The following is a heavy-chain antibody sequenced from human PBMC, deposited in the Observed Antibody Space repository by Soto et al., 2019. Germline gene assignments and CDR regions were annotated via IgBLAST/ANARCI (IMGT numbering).Heavy chain of an antibody. CDR1: GYTFTSYS. CDR3: ARDVGYGLIDY. J-gene: IGHJ4*02. Sequence: QVQLVQSGAEVKKPGASVKVSCKASGYTFTSYSIRWVRQAPGQGLEWMGWISAYNGNTYHARKLQGRFTMTTDTSTSTAYMELRSLRSDDTAVYYCARDVGYGLIDYWGQGTLVTVSS. D-gene: IGHD5-18*01. CDR2: ISAYNGNT. V-gene: IGHV1-18*01.